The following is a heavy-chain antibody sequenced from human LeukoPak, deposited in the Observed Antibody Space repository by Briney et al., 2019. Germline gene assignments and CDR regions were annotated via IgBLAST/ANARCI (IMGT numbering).Heavy chain of an antibody. D-gene: IGHD3-9*01. Sequence: ASVKVSSKHSGYTFTSYAMHWVRPAPGQRLEWMGWINAGNGNTKYSQKFQGRVTITRDTSASTAYMELSSLRSEDTAVYYCARSGEGLRYFDWLSWFDPWGQGTLVTVSS. J-gene: IGHJ5*02. CDR2: INAGNGNT. CDR3: ARSGEGLRYFDWLSWFDP. V-gene: IGHV1-3*01. CDR1: GYTFTSYA.